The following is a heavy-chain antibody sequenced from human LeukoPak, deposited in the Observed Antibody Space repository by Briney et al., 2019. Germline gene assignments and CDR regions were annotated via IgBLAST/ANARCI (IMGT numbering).Heavy chain of an antibody. Sequence: PGGSLRLSCAASGFTFSSYSMNWVRQAPGKGLEWVSSISSSSSYIYYADSVKGRFTISRDNAKNSLYLQMNSLRAEDTAVYYCARDDSSSPSCYIIWGQGTLVTVSS. J-gene: IGHJ4*02. CDR2: ISSSSSYI. V-gene: IGHV3-21*01. D-gene: IGHD2-2*02. CDR3: ARDDSSSPSCYII. CDR1: GFTFSSYS.